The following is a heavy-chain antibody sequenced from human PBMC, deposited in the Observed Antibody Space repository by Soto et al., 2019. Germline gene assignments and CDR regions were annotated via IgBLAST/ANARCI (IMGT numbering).Heavy chain of an antibody. D-gene: IGHD5-18*01. CDR3: ATAMADPNLAYYYYGMDV. Sequence: GGSLRLSCAASGFTFSSYSMNWVRQAPGKGLEWVSYISSSSSTIYYADSVKGRFTISRDNAKNSLYLQMNSLRDEDTAVYYCATAMADPNLAYYYYGMDVWGQGTTVTVSS. CDR2: ISSSSSTI. V-gene: IGHV3-48*02. J-gene: IGHJ6*02. CDR1: GFTFSSYS.